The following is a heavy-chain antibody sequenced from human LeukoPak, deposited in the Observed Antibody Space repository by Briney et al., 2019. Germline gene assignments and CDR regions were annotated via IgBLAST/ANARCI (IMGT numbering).Heavy chain of an antibody. CDR2: IKQDGSEK. CDR3: ARESDRSMVRGVMGDY. CDR1: GFTFSSYW. V-gene: IGHV3-7*01. J-gene: IGHJ4*02. Sequence: GGSLRLSCAASGFTFSSYWMSWVRQAPGKGLEWVANIKQDGSEKYYVDSVKGRFTISRDNAKNSLYLQMNSLRAEDTAVYYCARESDRSMVRGVMGDYWGQGTLVTVSS. D-gene: IGHD3-10*01.